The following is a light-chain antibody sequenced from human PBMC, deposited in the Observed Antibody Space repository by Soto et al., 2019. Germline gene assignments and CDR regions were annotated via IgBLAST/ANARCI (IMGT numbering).Light chain of an antibody. CDR2: GAS. CDR3: QQYNTWPHKIT. Sequence: EIVMTQSPPTLSVSPRSSATLCWMAIQSVSSDLAWYQQRPGKAPRLLIYGASNRATGIPARFSGTGSGKEFTLTISSLQSGDFAVYYCQQYNTWPHKITFGPGTRLEIK. V-gene: IGKV3-15*01. CDR1: QSVSSD. J-gene: IGKJ5*01.